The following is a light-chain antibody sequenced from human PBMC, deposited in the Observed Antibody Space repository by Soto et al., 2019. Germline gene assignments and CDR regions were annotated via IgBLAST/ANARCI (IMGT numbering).Light chain of an antibody. J-gene: IGLJ1*01. CDR3: QSYDSSLSGYV. V-gene: IGLV1-40*01. Sequence: QSVLTQPPSVSGAPGQRVTISCTGSSSNIGAGYDVHWYQQLPGTAPKLLIYGNSNRPSGVPVRFSGSKSGTSASLAITGLQAEDEADYYGQSYDSSLSGYVFGTGTKLTVL. CDR2: GNS. CDR1: SSNIGAGYD.